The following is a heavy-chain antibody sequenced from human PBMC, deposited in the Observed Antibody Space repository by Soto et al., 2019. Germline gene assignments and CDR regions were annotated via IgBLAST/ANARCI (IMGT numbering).Heavy chain of an antibody. V-gene: IGHV1-3*01. Sequence: GASVKVSCKASGYTFTSYAMHWVRQAPGQRLEWMGWINAGNGNTKYSQKFQGRVTITRDTSASTAYMELSSLRSEDTAVYYCARAKPGSTASAAYNWFDPWGQGTLVTVSS. CDR2: INAGNGNT. D-gene: IGHD6-6*01. CDR1: GYTFTSYA. J-gene: IGHJ5*02. CDR3: ARAKPGSTASAAYNWFDP.